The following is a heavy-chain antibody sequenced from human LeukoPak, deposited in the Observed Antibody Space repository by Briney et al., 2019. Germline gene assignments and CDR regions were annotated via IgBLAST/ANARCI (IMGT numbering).Heavy chain of an antibody. J-gene: IGHJ4*02. D-gene: IGHD2-2*02. CDR1: GYTFTGYY. CDR2: INPNSGGT. CDR3: ARAEDIVVVPAAILNPGPADDFDY. V-gene: IGHV1-2*02. Sequence: GASVKVSCKASGYTFTGYYMHWVRQAPGQGLEWMGWINPNSGGTNYAQKFQGRVTMTRDTSISTAYMELSRLRSDDTAVYYCARAEDIVVVPAAILNPGPADDFDYWGQGTLVTVSS.